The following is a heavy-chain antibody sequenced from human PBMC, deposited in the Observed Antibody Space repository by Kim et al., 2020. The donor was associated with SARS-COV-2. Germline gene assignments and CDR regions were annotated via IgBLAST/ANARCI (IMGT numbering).Heavy chain of an antibody. D-gene: IGHD6-19*01. CDR3: ARGSSGWFYWYFDL. J-gene: IGHJ2*01. Sequence: AQKFQGRVTMTRDTSTSTVYMELSSLRSEDTAVYYCARGSSGWFYWYFDLWGRGTLVTVSS. V-gene: IGHV1-46*01.